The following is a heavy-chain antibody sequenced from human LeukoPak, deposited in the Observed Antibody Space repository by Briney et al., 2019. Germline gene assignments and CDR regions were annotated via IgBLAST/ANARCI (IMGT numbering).Heavy chain of an antibody. CDR3: ARVRVGATTDFDY. CDR1: GFTPSDYY. V-gene: IGHV3-11*04. Sequence: GGSLRLSCAASGFTPSDYYMSWIRQAPGKGLEWVSYISSSGSTIYYADSVKGRFTISRDNAKNSLYLQMNSLRAEDTAVYYCARVRVGATTDFDYWGQGTLVTVSS. J-gene: IGHJ4*02. CDR2: ISSSGSTI. D-gene: IGHD1-26*01.